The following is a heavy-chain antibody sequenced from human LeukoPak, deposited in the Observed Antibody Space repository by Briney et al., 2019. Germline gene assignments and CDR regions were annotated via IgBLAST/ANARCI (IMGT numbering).Heavy chain of an antibody. CDR2: ISYSGNT. CDR1: GDSISSSNYY. D-gene: IGHD1-26*01. CDR3: ARPTPSGSYLNWFDP. Sequence: SETLSLTCTVSGDSISSSNYYWGWIRQPPGKGLEWIGSISYSGNTYYNPSLKSRVTISVDTSKNQFSLKLNSVTAADTAVYYCARPTPSGSYLNWFDPWGQGTLVTVFS. J-gene: IGHJ5*02. V-gene: IGHV4-39*01.